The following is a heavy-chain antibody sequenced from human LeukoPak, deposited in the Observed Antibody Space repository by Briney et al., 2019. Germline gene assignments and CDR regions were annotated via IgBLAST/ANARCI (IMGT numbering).Heavy chain of an antibody. Sequence: ASVKVSCKASGYTFTGYYIHWVRQAPGQGLEWMGWISPNSGDTNYAQNFQGRVTMTGDTSISTAYMELSRLRSDDTAVYYCAKYNSGWWYFDYWGQGTLVTVSS. CDR2: ISPNSGDT. D-gene: IGHD6-19*01. J-gene: IGHJ4*02. CDR3: AKYNSGWWYFDY. CDR1: GYTFTGYY. V-gene: IGHV1-2*02.